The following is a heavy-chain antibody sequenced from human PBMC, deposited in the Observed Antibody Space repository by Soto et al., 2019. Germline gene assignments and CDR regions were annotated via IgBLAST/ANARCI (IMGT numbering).Heavy chain of an antibody. CDR3: ARKEYYFDY. J-gene: IGHJ4*02. Sequence: SETLSLTCTVSGGSISGYFWTWIRQPPGKGLEWIGYISHTGIANYNSSLKSRVTMSVDTSKSQFSLRVSSLTAADTAVYYCARKEYYFDYWGQGILVTVSS. CDR1: GGSISGYF. V-gene: IGHV4-59*01. D-gene: IGHD3-10*01. CDR2: ISHTGIA.